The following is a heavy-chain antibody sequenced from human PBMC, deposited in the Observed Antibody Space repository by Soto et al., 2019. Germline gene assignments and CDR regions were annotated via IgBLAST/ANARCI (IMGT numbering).Heavy chain of an antibody. D-gene: IGHD6-13*01. V-gene: IGHV1-2*04. CDR3: AGGRVRAQVPSQQLVTGFFFQFDY. CDR2: INPNSGGT. J-gene: IGHJ4*02. CDR1: GYTFTGYY. Sequence: ASVKVSCKASGYTFTGYYMHWVRQAPGQGLEWMGWINPNSGGTNYAQKFQGWVTMTRDTSISTAYMELSRLRSEDTAVYYCAGGRVRAQVPSQQLVTGFFFQFDYWGQETLATFSS.